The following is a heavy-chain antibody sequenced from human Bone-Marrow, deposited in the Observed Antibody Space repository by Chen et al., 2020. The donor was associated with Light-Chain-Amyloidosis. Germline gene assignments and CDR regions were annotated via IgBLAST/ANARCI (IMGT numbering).Heavy chain of an antibody. CDR1: GYTFPNYW. J-gene: IGHJ4*02. V-gene: IGHV5-51*01. CDR3: ARRRDGYNLDY. CDR2: IYPYDVDA. Sequence: EVQLEQSGPEVKKPGESLKISCKGSGYTFPNYWIGWVRQMPGKGLEWMRVIYPYDVDARYCPSFEGQVTISADKSITPAYLQWRGLKASATAMYYCARRRDGYNLDYWGQGTLVTVSS. D-gene: IGHD5-12*01.